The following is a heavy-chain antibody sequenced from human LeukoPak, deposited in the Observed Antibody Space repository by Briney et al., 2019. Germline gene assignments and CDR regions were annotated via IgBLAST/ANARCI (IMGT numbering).Heavy chain of an antibody. CDR2: IWYDGSNK. V-gene: IGHV3-33*01. CDR3: AREAGRFGELLGPYYYYYGMDV. D-gene: IGHD3-10*01. Sequence: GRSLRLSCAASGFTFSSYGMHWVRQAPGKGLEWVAVIWYDGSNKYYADSVKGRFTISRDNSKNTLYLQMNSLRAEDTAVYYCAREAGRFGELLGPYYYYYGMDVWGQGTTVTVSS. J-gene: IGHJ6*02. CDR1: GFTFSSYG.